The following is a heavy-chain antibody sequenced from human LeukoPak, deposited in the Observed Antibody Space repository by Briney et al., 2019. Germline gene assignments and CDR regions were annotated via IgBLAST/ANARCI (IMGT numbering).Heavy chain of an antibody. CDR3: ARGRVSAFDY. J-gene: IGHJ4*02. Sequence: SQTLSLTCAISGESVSSSSSAWNWIRQSPSRGLEWLGRTYYTSKWNSDYAVSLRGRISINPDTSKNHFSLQLNSVTPDDTAVYYCARGRVSAFDYWGQGTLVTVSP. CDR1: GESVSSSSSA. V-gene: IGHV6-1*01. D-gene: IGHD2-15*01. CDR2: TYYTSKWNS.